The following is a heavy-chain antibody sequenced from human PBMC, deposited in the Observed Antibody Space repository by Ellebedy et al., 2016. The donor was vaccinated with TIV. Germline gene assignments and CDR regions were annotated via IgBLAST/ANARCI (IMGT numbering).Heavy chain of an antibody. CDR1: GFTFSSYA. CDR2: ISGSGGST. V-gene: IGHV3-23*01. Sequence: GGSLRLXXAASGFTFSSYAMSWVRQAPGKGLEWVSAISGSGGSTYYADSVKGRFTISRDNSKNTLYLQMNSLRGEDTAVYYCAKDRYDILTGNDYWGQGTLVTVSS. D-gene: IGHD3-9*01. CDR3: AKDRYDILTGNDY. J-gene: IGHJ4*02.